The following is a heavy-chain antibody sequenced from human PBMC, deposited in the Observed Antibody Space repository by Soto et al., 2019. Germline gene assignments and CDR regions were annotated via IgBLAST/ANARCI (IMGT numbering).Heavy chain of an antibody. CDR2: ITSSSGHI. J-gene: IGHJ6*02. CDR1: GFTLATYT. V-gene: IGHV3-21*01. D-gene: IGHD3-10*01. Sequence: GGSLRLSCEASGFTLATYTMNWVRQASGKGLEWVSSITSSSGHIYYADSVKGRFTISRDNARNSLYLQMNSLRAEDTAVYYCVRERGLSSFYGMDVWGQGTTVTDSS. CDR3: VRERGLSSFYGMDV.